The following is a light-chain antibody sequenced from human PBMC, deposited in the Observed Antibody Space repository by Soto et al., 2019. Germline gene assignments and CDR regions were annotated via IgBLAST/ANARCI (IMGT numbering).Light chain of an antibody. CDR2: GAS. V-gene: IGKV3-20*01. CDR3: RQYGRSPPYT. J-gene: IGKJ2*01. CDR1: QSVSSSY. Sequence: EIVLTQSPGTLSLSPGEGATLSCRASQSVSSSYLAWYQLKPGQAPRLLIYGASIRATGIPDRFSGSGSETDFTLTISRLEPEDFAVYYCRQYGRSPPYTFGQGTKVDIK.